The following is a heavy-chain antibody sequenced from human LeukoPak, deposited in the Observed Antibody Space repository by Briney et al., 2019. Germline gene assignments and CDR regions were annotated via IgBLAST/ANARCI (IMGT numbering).Heavy chain of an antibody. D-gene: IGHD2-2*01. Sequence: GGSLRLSCAASGFTFSIYWMSWVRQAPGKGLEWVANIKQDGSEKYYVDSVKGRFTISRDNAKNSLSLQMNSLRAEDTAVYYCARGRCSSASCFFDYWGQGTLVAVSS. V-gene: IGHV3-7*01. CDR1: GFTFSIYW. J-gene: IGHJ4*02. CDR2: IKQDGSEK. CDR3: ARGRCSSASCFFDY.